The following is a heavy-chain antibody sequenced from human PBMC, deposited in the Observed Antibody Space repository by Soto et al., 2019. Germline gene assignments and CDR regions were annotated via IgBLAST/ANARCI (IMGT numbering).Heavy chain of an antibody. J-gene: IGHJ6*03. CDR2: IFSNDEK. CDR1: GFSLSNARMV. CDR3: ARILRGVDNYYYDCSMDV. D-gene: IGHD3-9*01. Sequence: QVTLKESGPVLVKPTETLTLTCTVSGFSLSNARMVVSWIRQPPGKALEWLAHIFSNDEKSYSTSLKSRLTISKDTYKSQVVLTMTNMDPVDTSTYYCARILRGVDNYYYDCSMDVWGKGTTVTVSS. V-gene: IGHV2-26*01.